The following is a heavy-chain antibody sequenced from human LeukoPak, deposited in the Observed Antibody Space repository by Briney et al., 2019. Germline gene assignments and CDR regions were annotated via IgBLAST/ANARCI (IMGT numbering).Heavy chain of an antibody. V-gene: IGHV3-30-3*01. J-gene: IGHJ6*03. CDR3: AKDYNYYGSGRNYYYMDV. D-gene: IGHD3-10*01. CDR2: ISYDGSNK. Sequence: GGSLRLSCAASGFTFSSYAMHWVRQAPGKGLEWVAVISYDGSNKYYADSVKGRFTISRDNSKNTLYLQMNSLRAEDTAVYYCAKDYNYYGSGRNYYYMDVWGKGTTVAVSS. CDR1: GFTFSSYA.